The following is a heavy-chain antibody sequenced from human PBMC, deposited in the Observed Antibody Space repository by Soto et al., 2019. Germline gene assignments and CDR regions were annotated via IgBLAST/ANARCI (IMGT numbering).Heavy chain of an antibody. CDR3: TRDPGAYSGICSFYFDS. J-gene: IGHJ4*02. CDR1: GFTFSRFW. CDR2: INTDGSST. D-gene: IGHD6-13*01. Sequence: EVQLVESGGGLVQPGGSLRLSCAASGFTFSRFWMHWVRQAPGTGLVWVSRINTDGSSTTYADSVKGRFTISRDNAKNKLYLKMDSLRAEDTGVYYCTRDPGAYSGICSFYFDSGGQGTLVTVSS. V-gene: IGHV3-74*01.